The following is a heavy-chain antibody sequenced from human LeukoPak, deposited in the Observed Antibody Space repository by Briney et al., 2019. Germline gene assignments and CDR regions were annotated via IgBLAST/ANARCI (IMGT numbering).Heavy chain of an antibody. CDR3: AKPGGGNYFTHNYFHP. D-gene: IGHD1-26*01. J-gene: IGHJ5*02. V-gene: IGHV3-23*01. CDR1: GFIFSSYN. Sequence: GGSLRLSCAASGFIFSSYNMNWVRQAPGKGLEWVSSINPNGDYIYYADSVKGRFTISRDNSKNTLYLQMNSLRADDTAVYYCAKPGGGNYFTHNYFHPWGQGTLVAVSS. CDR2: INPNGDYI.